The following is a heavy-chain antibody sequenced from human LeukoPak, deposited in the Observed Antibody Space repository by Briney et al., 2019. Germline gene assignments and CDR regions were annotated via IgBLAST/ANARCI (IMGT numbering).Heavy chain of an antibody. CDR3: ARGDCSSTICYSPMDV. CDR1: GYSISSGYY. Sequence: SETLSLTCTASGYSISSGYYWVWIRQPPGKGLEWIGSIYRSGSTNYNPSLKSRVTISVDTSKNQFSLKVNSVTAADTAVYYCARGDCSSTICYSPMDVWGKGTTVTVSS. CDR2: IYRSGST. D-gene: IGHD2-2*01. J-gene: IGHJ6*03. V-gene: IGHV4-38-2*02.